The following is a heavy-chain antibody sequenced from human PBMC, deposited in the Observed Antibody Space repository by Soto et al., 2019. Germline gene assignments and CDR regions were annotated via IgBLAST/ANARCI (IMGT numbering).Heavy chain of an antibody. CDR1: GGTFSSYA. J-gene: IGHJ4*02. CDR3: ARDATGVGALDY. CDR2: IIPIFGTA. V-gene: IGHV1-69*06. D-gene: IGHD1-26*01. Sequence: QVQLVQSGAEVKKPGSSVKVSCKASGGTFSSYAISWVRQAPGQGLEWMGGIIPIFGTANYAQKFQGRVTITADKSTSTDYMELSRLRSEDTAVYYCARDATGVGALDYWGQGTLVTVSS.